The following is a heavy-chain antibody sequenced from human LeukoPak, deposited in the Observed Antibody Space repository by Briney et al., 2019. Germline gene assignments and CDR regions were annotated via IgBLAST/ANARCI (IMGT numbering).Heavy chain of an antibody. D-gene: IGHD1-7*01. CDR3: AREDDWNYEDY. Sequence: PGGSLRLSCAVSGFSFSNYAMSWVRQFPGKGLEWVSGISGTGGNTYYADSVKGRFTISRDNSKNMLYLQMNSLRAEDTAVYYCAREDDWNYEDYWGQGTLVTVSS. CDR1: GFSFSNYA. CDR2: ISGTGGNT. J-gene: IGHJ4*02. V-gene: IGHV3-23*01.